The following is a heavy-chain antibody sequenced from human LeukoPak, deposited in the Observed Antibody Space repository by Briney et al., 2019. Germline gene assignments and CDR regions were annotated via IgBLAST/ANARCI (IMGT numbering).Heavy chain of an antibody. CDR3: ARITITLSSYYFDY. D-gene: IGHD3-10*01. CDR1: GGSISSSSYY. J-gene: IGHJ4*02. Sequence: SETLSLTCTVSGGSISSSSYYWGWIRQPPGKGLEWIGSIYYSGSTYYNPSLKSRVTISVDTSKNQFSLKLSSVTAADTAVYYCARITITLSSYYFDYRGQGTLVTVSS. CDR2: IYYSGST. V-gene: IGHV4-39*01.